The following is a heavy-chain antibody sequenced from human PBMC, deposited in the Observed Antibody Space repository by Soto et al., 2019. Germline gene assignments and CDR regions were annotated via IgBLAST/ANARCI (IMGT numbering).Heavy chain of an antibody. V-gene: IGHV3-33*01. J-gene: IGHJ6*01. D-gene: IGHD1-1*01. Sequence: GGSLRLSCGASGFMFSEYGMHWVRQAPGKGLEWVAVIYYDGSNEHYSESVRGRFTISRDNPKNMLYLEMNSLRAEDTAIYYCARWWNDEEWVETMDVWGQGTTVTVSS. CDR3: ARWWNDEEWVETMDV. CDR1: GFMFSEYG. CDR2: IYYDGSNE.